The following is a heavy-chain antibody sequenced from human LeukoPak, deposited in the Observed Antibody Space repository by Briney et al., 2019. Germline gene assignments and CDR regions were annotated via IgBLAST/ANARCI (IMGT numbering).Heavy chain of an antibody. D-gene: IGHD2-2*01. V-gene: IGHV1-2*02. J-gene: IGHJ6*03. CDR2: INPNSGGT. CDR1: GYTFTGYY. CDR3: ARTLLYAYYMDV. Sequence: GASVKVSCKASGYTFTGYYMHWVRQAPGQGLEWMGWINPNSGGTNYAQKFQGRVTMTRDTSISTAHMELSRLRSDDTAVYYCARTLLYAYYMDVWGKATTVTVSS.